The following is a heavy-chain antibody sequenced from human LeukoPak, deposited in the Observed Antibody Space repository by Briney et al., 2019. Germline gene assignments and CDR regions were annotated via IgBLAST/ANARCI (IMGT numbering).Heavy chain of an antibody. J-gene: IGHJ3*02. D-gene: IGHD3-22*01. Sequence: PGGSLRLSCAASGFTFRDYFMSWIRQAPGKGPEWVAYTNTAGNTIYYADSMKGRFTISRDNAKNSLYLQMNTLRAEDTAVYYCARATYDSSAVDAFDIWGQGTMVTVS. CDR3: ARATYDSSAVDAFDI. CDR1: GFTFRDYF. CDR2: TNTAGNTI. V-gene: IGHV3-11*01.